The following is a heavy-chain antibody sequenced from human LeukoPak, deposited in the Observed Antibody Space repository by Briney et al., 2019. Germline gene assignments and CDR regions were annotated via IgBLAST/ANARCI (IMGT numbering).Heavy chain of an antibody. V-gene: IGHV1-18*01. CDR3: ARDSPTVGSGYPSRKINFPYYFDY. Sequence: ASVKVSCTASGYTFINFGISWVRQAPGQGLEWMGWTSANNDDTNYAQKVQGRVTMTTDTSTNTVYMELRSLRSDDTAVYYCARDSPTVGSGYPSRKINFPYYFDYWGQGTLVTVSS. CDR2: TSANNDDT. CDR1: GYTFINFG. J-gene: IGHJ4*02. D-gene: IGHD3-22*01.